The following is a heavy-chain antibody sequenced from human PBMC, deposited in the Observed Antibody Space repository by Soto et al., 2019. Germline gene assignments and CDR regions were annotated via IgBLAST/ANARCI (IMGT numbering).Heavy chain of an antibody. V-gene: IGHV4-59*12. CDR1: GGSISSYY. Sequence: QVQLQESGPGLVKPSETLSLTCTVSGGSISSYYWSWIRQPPGKGLEWIGYIYYSGSTNYNPSLKSRVTISVDTSKNQFSLKLSSVTAADTAMYYCARDQKRGYCSGGSCYSTSYYYMDVWGKGTTVTVSS. CDR3: ARDQKRGYCSGGSCYSTSYYYMDV. D-gene: IGHD2-15*01. CDR2: IYYSGST. J-gene: IGHJ6*03.